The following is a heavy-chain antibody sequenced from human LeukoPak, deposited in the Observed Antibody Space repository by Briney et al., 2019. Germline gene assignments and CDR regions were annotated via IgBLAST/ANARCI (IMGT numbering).Heavy chain of an antibody. CDR3: AKENPVGGTNYFDY. Sequence: GGSLRLSCAASVFIFSTYAMSWVRQAPGKGLEWVSAITGSGDSTYYADSVKGRFTIPRDNSKHPLSMQMNSLRAEDTAVYYCAKENPVGGTNYFDYWGQGTLVTVPS. CDR1: VFIFSTYA. CDR2: ITGSGDST. D-gene: IGHD1-26*01. V-gene: IGHV3-23*01. J-gene: IGHJ4*02.